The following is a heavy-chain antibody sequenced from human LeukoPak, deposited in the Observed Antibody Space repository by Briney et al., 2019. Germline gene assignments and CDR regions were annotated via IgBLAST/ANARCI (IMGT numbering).Heavy chain of an antibody. D-gene: IGHD3-22*01. CDR1: GYTFTSYG. V-gene: IGHV1-18*01. CDR3: ARDFGSSYSYETSHYVTYDY. CDR2: ISAYNGNT. Sequence: ASVKVSCKASGYTFTSYGISWVRQAPGQGLEWMGWISAYNGNTNYAQKLQGRVTMTTDTSTSTAYMELRSLRSDDTAVYYCARDFGSSYSYETSHYVTYDYWGQGTQVTVSS. J-gene: IGHJ4*02.